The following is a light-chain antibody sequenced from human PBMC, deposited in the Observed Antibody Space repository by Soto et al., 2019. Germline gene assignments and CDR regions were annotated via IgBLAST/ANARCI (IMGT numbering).Light chain of an antibody. Sequence: DIPMTQSPSSLSASVGDRVTITCRASQSISSHLNWYQKKPGKAPKLLIYAASSVQSGVPSRFSGRGSGTYFTLSISSLQPEDFASYYRQQSYSTPRTFGLGTKLEIK. CDR1: QSISSH. CDR3: QQSYSTPRT. J-gene: IGKJ2*02. CDR2: AAS. V-gene: IGKV1-39*01.